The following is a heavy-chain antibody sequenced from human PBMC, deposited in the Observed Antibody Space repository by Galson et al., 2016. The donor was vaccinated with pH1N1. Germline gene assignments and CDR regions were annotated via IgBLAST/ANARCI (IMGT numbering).Heavy chain of an antibody. Sequence: QSGAEVKKPGESLKISCQASGYTFTTYWIGWVRQMPGKGLEWMGIIYPGDSEPKYCPSFEGQVTFSVDKSKNTAYLHWSSLKASDTAIYYCARRSTELGLDYWGQGVLVTVSS. CDR2: IYPGDSEP. CDR1: GYTFTTYW. CDR3: ARRSTELGLDY. V-gene: IGHV5-51*03. D-gene: IGHD2/OR15-2a*01. J-gene: IGHJ4*02.